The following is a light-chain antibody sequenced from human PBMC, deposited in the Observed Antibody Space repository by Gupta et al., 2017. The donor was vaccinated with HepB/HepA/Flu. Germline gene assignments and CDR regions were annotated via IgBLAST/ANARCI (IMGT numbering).Light chain of an antibody. CDR2: HAS. CDR3: QQHAGSPT. CDR1: QSLTSSY. V-gene: IGKV3-20*01. Sequence: EIGLTQSPGTLSLSPGERATLSCRASQSLTSSYLAWYQQKPGQAPRLLIYHASSRATGIPDRFSGSGSGTDFTLTISRLEPEDFAVYYCQQHAGSPTFGQGTKLELK. J-gene: IGKJ2*01.